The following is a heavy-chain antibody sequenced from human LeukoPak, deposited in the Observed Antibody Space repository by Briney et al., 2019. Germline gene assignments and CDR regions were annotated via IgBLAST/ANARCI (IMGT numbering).Heavy chain of an antibody. CDR2: SIRNYL. Sequence: SIRNYLRYAYPEKGRLTISRDNDKKSLSLQMNSLRAEDTAVYYCARDRYYDSNGYWDYWGQGTLVTVSS. D-gene: IGHD3-22*01. V-gene: IGHV3-21*01. CDR3: ARDRYYDSNGYWDY. J-gene: IGHJ4*02.